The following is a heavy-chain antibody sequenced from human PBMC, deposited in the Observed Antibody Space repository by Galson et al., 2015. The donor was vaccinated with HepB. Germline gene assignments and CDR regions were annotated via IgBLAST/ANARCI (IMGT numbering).Heavy chain of an antibody. J-gene: IGHJ1*01. CDR1: GYTFTRNG. V-gene: IGHV1-18*04. CDR2: ISAYNGNT. Sequence: SVKVSCKASGYTFTRNGISWVRQAPGQGLEWMGWISAYNGNTNYAQKLQGRVTMTTDTSTSTAYMELRSLRSDDTAVYYCARGDDYDSSGRFQHWGRGTLVTVSS. D-gene: IGHD3-22*01. CDR3: ARGDDYDSSGRFQH.